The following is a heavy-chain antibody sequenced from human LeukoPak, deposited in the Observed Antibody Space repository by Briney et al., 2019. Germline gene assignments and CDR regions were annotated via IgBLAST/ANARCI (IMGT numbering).Heavy chain of an antibody. D-gene: IGHD3-22*01. CDR2: LYSDGTT. V-gene: IGHV3-53*01. CDR1: GFIVSTNY. J-gene: IGHJ4*02. CDR3: ASAAYDSNGYTANHDY. Sequence: GGSLRLSCAASGFIVSTNYMSWVRQAPGKGLEWVSVLYSDGTTYYADSVKGRFTISRDNSKNSLFLQMNNVRAEDTAMYYCASAAYDSNGYTANHDYWGQGTLVTVSS.